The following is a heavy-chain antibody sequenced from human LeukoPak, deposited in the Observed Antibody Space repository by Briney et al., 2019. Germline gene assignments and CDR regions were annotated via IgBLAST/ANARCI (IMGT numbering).Heavy chain of an antibody. CDR3: ARVGYERGGDFFDY. CDR2: IYHSGST. Sequence: PSGTLSHSCAVSGGSISSSNWWSWVRQPPGKGLEWIGEIYHSGSTNYNPSLKSRVTISVDKSKNQFSLKLSSVTAADTAVYYCARVGYERGGDFFDYWGQGTLVTVSS. J-gene: IGHJ4*02. CDR1: GGSISSSNW. V-gene: IGHV4-4*02. D-gene: IGHD5-12*01.